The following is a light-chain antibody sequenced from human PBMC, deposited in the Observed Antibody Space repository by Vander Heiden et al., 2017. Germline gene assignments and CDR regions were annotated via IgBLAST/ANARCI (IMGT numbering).Light chain of an antibody. V-gene: IGKV2-30*01. Sequence: VVMTHSPLTLPVTLGQPSSISCRSRQSLKNVDGNTYWNWCQQRPGQSPRRIIDKVSSRDSVVQDRFSGRGSGTDFTLKSSRVDAEDVGVYCCMQGTHWPPITFGQGTRLEIK. CDR3: MQGTHWPPIT. CDR2: KVS. J-gene: IGKJ5*01. CDR1: QSLKNVDGNTY.